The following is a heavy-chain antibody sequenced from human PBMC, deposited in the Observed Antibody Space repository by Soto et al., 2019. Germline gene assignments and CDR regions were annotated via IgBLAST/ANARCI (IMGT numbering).Heavy chain of an antibody. J-gene: IGHJ4*02. Sequence: QLVESGGGFVKPGMSLRLTCAASGFTFSNAWMNWVRQAPGKGLERVGLIRSQGDGGTADYAAPVRGRFTISRDDSQSLGFLNMDNVQPEDTAVYYCITAPLRWGQGTLVTVSS. CDR1: GFTFSNAW. CDR2: IRSQGDGGTA. V-gene: IGHV3-15*01. CDR3: ITAPLR.